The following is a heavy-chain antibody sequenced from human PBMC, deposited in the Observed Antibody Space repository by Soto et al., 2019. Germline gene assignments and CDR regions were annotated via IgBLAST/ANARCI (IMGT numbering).Heavy chain of an antibody. D-gene: IGHD2-8*01. Sequence: SETRSLTCTVSGGSVSNSNYYWGWIRQSPGKGLEWIGSVYYRGRSYSKSSVKSRVTISVDASKNQFSLNLNSVTASDTAVYYCVSQRTSVLTQAYFDYWGPGALVTVSS. J-gene: IGHJ4*02. V-gene: IGHV4-39*01. CDR1: GGSVSNSNYY. CDR3: VSQRTSVLTQAYFDY. CDR2: VYYRGRS.